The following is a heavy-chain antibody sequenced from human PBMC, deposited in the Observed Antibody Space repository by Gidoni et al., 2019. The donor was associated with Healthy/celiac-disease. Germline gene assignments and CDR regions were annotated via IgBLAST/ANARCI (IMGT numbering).Heavy chain of an antibody. Sequence: QVQLQESGPGLVKPSGTLSLPFPVSGGSISSSNWWSWVRQPPGKGLEWIGEIYHSGSTNYNPSLKSRVTISVDKSKNQFSLKLSSVTAADTAVYYCAIREQLGGYFDYWGQGTLVTVSS. CDR1: GGSISSSNW. CDR3: AIREQLGGYFDY. D-gene: IGHD6-6*01. J-gene: IGHJ4*02. V-gene: IGHV4-4*02. CDR2: IYHSGST.